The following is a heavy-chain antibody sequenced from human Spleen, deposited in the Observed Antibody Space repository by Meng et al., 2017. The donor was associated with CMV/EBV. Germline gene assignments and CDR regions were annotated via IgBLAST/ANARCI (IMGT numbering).Heavy chain of an antibody. J-gene: IGHJ4*02. CDR3: ARDSHDFWSGCDY. CDR1: GDTVSSNRAA. V-gene: IGHV6-1*01. CDR2: TYYRSKWYN. Sequence: GDTVSSNRAAWSWIRQSPSRGLEWLGRTYYRSKWYNDYAVSVKSRIILNPDTSKKQFSLQLNSVIPEDTTVYDCARDSHDFWSGCDYWGQGTLVTVSS. D-gene: IGHD3-3*01.